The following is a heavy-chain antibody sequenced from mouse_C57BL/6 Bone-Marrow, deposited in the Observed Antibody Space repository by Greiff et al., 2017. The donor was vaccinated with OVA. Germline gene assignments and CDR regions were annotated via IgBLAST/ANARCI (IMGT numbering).Heavy chain of an antibody. CDR3: ARRTYSNLFAY. V-gene: IGHV1-18*01. D-gene: IGHD2-5*01. J-gene: IGHJ3*01. Sequence: EVQLVESGPELVKPGASVKIPCKASGYTFTDYNMDWVKQSHGKSLEWIGDINPNNGGTIYNQKFKGKATLTVDKSSSTAYMELRSLTSEDTAVYYCARRTYSNLFAYWGQGTLVTVSA. CDR1: GYTFTDYN. CDR2: INPNNGGT.